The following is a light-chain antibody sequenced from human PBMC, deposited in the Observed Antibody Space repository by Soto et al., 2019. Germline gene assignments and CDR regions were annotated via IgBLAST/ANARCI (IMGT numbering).Light chain of an antibody. Sequence: QSALTQPASVSGSPGQSITISCTGTSSDVGAYNFVSWYQQHPGTVPKLLIYEVTNRPSGVSHRFSGSKSGNMASLTISGLQAEDEADYYCNSYTTTSTYVFGTGTKLTVL. CDR3: NSYTTTSTYV. V-gene: IGLV2-14*01. CDR2: EVT. J-gene: IGLJ1*01. CDR1: SSDVGAYNF.